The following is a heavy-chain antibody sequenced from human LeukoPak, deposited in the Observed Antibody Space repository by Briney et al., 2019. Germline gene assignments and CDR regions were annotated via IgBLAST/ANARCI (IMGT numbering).Heavy chain of an antibody. CDR2: ISNSGGST. Sequence: GGSLRLSCAASGFTFSSHTMTWVRQAPGKGLEWVSAISNSGGSTYYADSVKGRFTISRDNSRNTLYLQMNSLKAEDTAVYYCAKGRGLVSPDDHWGQGTLVTVSS. J-gene: IGHJ4*02. CDR1: GFTFSSHT. D-gene: IGHD3/OR15-3a*01. CDR3: AKGRGLVSPDDH. V-gene: IGHV3-23*01.